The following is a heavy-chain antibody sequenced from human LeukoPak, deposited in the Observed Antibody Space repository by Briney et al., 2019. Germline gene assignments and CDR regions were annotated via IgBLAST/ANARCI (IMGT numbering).Heavy chain of an antibody. Sequence: TASETLSLTCTVSGGSISSGGYYWSWIRQHPGKGLEWIGYIYYSGSTYYNPSLKSRVTISVDTSKNQFSLKLSSVTAADTAVYYCARAPYRMITFGGVIVTTAFFDYWGQGTLVTVSS. J-gene: IGHJ4*02. CDR2: IYYSGST. CDR3: ARAPYRMITFGGVIVTTAFFDY. V-gene: IGHV4-31*03. CDR1: GGSISSGGYY. D-gene: IGHD3-16*02.